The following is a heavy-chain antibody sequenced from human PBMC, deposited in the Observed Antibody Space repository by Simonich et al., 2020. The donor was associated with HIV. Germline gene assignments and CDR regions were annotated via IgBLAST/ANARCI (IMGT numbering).Heavy chain of an antibody. V-gene: IGHV1-2*06. CDR2: VNPTISGT. D-gene: IGHD1-26*01. J-gene: IGHJ3*02. CDR1: GYTFTGYY. Sequence: QVQLVQSGAEVKKPGASVKVSCKASGYTFTGYYMHWVRQAPGQGLEWMVRVNPTISGTYYPQKFQGRVTMPRDKSITTAYMELSRLRSDDTAFYYCATHGPGSYSSALDIWGQGTMVSVSS. CDR3: ATHGPGSYSSALDI.